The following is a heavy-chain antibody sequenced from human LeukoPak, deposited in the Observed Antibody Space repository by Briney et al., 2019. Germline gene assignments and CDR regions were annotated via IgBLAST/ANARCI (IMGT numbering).Heavy chain of an antibody. CDR3: ASRNLHTVTAAYFDY. V-gene: IGHV3-48*03. Sequence: GGSLRLSCAASGFTFSSYEMNWVRQAPGKGLEWVSYISSSGSTIYYADSVKGRFTISRDNAKNSLYLQMNSLRAEDTAVYYCASRNLHTVTAAYFDYWGQGTLVTVSS. CDR2: ISSSGSTI. J-gene: IGHJ4*02. CDR1: GFTFSSYE. D-gene: IGHD4-17*01.